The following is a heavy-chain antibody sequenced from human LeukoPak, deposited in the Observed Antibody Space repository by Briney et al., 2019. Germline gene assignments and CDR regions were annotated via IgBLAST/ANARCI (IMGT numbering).Heavy chain of an antibody. J-gene: IGHJ2*01. D-gene: IGHD6-19*01. CDR2: IYYTGRA. Sequence: SETLSLTCTVSGYPMSSGSYWGWIRQPPGKGLEWIGNIYYTGRAYSNPTLKSRVTISVDTSKNQFSLKLSSVTAADTALYYCARVDSSGRYWYFDLWGRGTLVTVSS. V-gene: IGHV4-38-2*02. CDR3: ARVDSSGRYWYFDL. CDR1: GYPMSSGSY.